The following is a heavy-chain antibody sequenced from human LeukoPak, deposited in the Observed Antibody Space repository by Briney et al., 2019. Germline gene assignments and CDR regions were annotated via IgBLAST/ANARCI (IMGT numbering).Heavy chain of an antibody. CDR2: ISSSSSYI. CDR1: GFTFSSYS. Sequence: PGGSLRLSCAASGFTFSSYSMNSVRQAPGKGLEWVSSISSSSSYIYYADSVKGRFTISRDNAKNSLYLQMNSLRAEDTAVYYCAREGLYYYDSTGIFDYWGQGTLVTVSS. D-gene: IGHD3-22*01. V-gene: IGHV3-21*01. CDR3: AREGLYYYDSTGIFDY. J-gene: IGHJ4*02.